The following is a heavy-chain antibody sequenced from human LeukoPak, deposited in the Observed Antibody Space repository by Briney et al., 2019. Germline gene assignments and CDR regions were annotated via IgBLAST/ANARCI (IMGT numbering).Heavy chain of an antibody. CDR1: GYTFTSYD. Sequence: ASVKVSCKASGYTFTSYDINWVRQATGQGLEWMGWMNPNSGNTGYAQKFQGRVTMTRNTSISTAYMELSSLRSEDTAAYYCARGEDNWNHFDYWGQGTLVTVSS. V-gene: IGHV1-8*01. CDR3: ARGEDNWNHFDY. CDR2: MNPNSGNT. J-gene: IGHJ4*02. D-gene: IGHD1-1*01.